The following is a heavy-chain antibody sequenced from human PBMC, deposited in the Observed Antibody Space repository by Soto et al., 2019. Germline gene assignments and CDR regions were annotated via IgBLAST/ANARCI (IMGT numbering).Heavy chain of an antibody. V-gene: IGHV5-10-1*01. CDR1: GYSFTSYW. D-gene: IGHD6-13*01. CDR2: IDPSDSYT. J-gene: IGHJ4*02. CDR3: ARRQAAAGDNDLTFDY. Sequence: GESLKISCKGSGYSFTSYWISWVRQMPGKGLEWMGRIDPSDSYTNYSPSFQGHVTISADKSISTAYLQWSSLKASDTAMYYCARRQAAAGDNDLTFDYRGQRTLVTVSS.